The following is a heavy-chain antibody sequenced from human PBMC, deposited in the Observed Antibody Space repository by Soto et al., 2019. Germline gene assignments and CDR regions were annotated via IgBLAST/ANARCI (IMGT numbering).Heavy chain of an antibody. CDR1: GGSLNSYY. CDR3: ARFSPPRKSYDSNPGWFDP. CDR2: VSSTGNT. J-gene: IGHJ5*02. D-gene: IGHD3-22*01. Sequence: SETLSLTCAVSGGSLNSYYWTWIRQSPGKGLEWIGYVSSTGNTNYNPSLKSRVTLSLDTSTNEVSLSLASVTAADAAVYFCARFSPPRKSYDSNPGWFDPWGQGILVTVSS. V-gene: IGHV4-59*01.